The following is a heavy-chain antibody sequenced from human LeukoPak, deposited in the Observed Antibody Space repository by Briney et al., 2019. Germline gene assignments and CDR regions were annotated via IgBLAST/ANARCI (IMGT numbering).Heavy chain of an antibody. CDR3: ARGNVVPAAYDH. D-gene: IGHD2-2*01. CDR1: GFTFSSYS. Sequence: GGSLRLSCAASGFTFSSYSMNWVRQAPGKGLEWVSSISSSSSYIYYADSVKGRFTISRDNAKNSLYLQMNSLRAEDTAVYYCARGNVVPAAYDHWGQGTLVTVSS. J-gene: IGHJ4*02. CDR2: ISSSSSYI. V-gene: IGHV3-21*01.